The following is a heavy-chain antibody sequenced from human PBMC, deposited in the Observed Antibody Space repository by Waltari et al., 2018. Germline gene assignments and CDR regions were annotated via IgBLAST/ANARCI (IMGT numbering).Heavy chain of an antibody. Sequence: QVQLQESGPGLVKPSQTLSLTCTVSGGSISSGDYYWSWIRKPPGKGMEWNGYIYYSGSTYYNPSLKSRVTIAVDTSKNQFSLKLSSVTAADTAVYYCARVDFWSGPNAFDIWGQGTMVTVSS. V-gene: IGHV4-30-4*08. J-gene: IGHJ3*02. CDR1: GGSISSGDYY. CDR2: IYYSGST. CDR3: ARVDFWSGPNAFDI. D-gene: IGHD3-3*01.